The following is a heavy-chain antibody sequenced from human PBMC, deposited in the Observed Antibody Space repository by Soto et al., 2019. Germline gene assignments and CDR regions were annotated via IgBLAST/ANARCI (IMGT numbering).Heavy chain of an antibody. D-gene: IGHD3-3*02. V-gene: IGHV1-69*13. CDR2: IIPIFGTA. CDR3: ARDEGQQISIKGYYYGMDV. J-gene: IGHJ6*02. Sequence: SVKVSCKASGGTFSSYAISWVRQAPGQGLEWMGGIIPIFGTANYAQKFQGRVTITADESTSTAYMELSSLRSEDTAVYYCARDEGQQISIKGYYYGMDVWGQGTTVTV. CDR1: GGTFSSYA.